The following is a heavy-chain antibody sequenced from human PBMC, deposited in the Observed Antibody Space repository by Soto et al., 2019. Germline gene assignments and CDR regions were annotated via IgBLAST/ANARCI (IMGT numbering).Heavy chain of an antibody. CDR1: GGTFSSYA. CDR3: ASPPISIDDSSGYYEH. D-gene: IGHD3-22*01. J-gene: IGHJ1*01. V-gene: IGHV1-69*06. Sequence: SVKVSCKASGGTFSSYAISWVRQAPGQGLEWMGGIIPIFGTANYAQKFQGRVTITADKSTSTAYMELSSLRSEDTAVYYCASPPISIDDSSGYYEHWGQGTLVTVSS. CDR2: IIPIFGTA.